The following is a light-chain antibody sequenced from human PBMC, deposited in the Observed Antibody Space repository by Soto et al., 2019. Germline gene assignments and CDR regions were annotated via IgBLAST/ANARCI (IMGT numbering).Light chain of an antibody. CDR2: SVS. CDR3: QSYDSSLSGYV. CDR1: SSDIGSYDH. J-gene: IGLJ1*01. Sequence: QSVLTQPASVSGPPGQSITISCSGTSSDIGSYDHVAWFQQFPGKTPKLMIYSVSNRPSGVSYRFSGSKSGNTASLTITGLQAEDEADYYCQSYDSSLSGYVFGTGTKVTVL. V-gene: IGLV2-14*01.